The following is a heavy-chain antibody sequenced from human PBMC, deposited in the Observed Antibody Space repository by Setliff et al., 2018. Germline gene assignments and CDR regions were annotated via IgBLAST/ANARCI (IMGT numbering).Heavy chain of an antibody. CDR3: AKGGNITRETYYYYGMDV. J-gene: IGHJ6*02. Sequence: GASVKVSCKTSGYTFTNYGITWVRQAPGQGLEWMGWINNYNTNTNYAQEFQGRVAITTDTSTSTAYMELRSLRSDDTAVYYCAKGGNITRETYYYYGMDVWGQGTTVTVSS. V-gene: IGHV1-18*01. D-gene: IGHD1-20*01. CDR1: GYTFTNYG. CDR2: INNYNTNT.